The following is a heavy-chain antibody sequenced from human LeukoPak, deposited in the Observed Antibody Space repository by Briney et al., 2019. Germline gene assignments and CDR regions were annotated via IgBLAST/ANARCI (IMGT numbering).Heavy chain of an antibody. V-gene: IGHV1-2*02. Sequence: GASVTVSCKASGYTFTGYYMHWVRQAPGQGLEWMGWINPNSGDTNYAQKFQGRVTMTRDTSISTAYMELSRLRSDDTAVYYCARDYTLGYWGQGTLVTVSS. CDR2: INPNSGDT. J-gene: IGHJ4*02. D-gene: IGHD3-16*01. CDR1: GYTFTGYY. CDR3: ARDYTLGY.